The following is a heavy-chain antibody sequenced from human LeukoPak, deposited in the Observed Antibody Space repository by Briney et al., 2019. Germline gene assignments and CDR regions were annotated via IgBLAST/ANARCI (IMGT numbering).Heavy chain of an antibody. CDR1: GFTVRTYN. V-gene: IGHV3-48*01. J-gene: IGHJ4*02. CDR2: ITSGGTTI. CDR3: ARDYSTVTTFFDY. Sequence: PGGSLRLSCAASGFTVRTYNMNRVRQAPGKGLEWVSYITSGGTTIYYADSVKGRFTISRDNAKNSLYLQMNSLRAEDTAVYYCARDYSTVTTFFDYWGQGTLVTVSS. D-gene: IGHD4-17*01.